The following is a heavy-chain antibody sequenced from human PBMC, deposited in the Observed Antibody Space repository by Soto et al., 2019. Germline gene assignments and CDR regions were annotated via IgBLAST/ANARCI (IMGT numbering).Heavy chain of an antibody. J-gene: IGHJ6*02. V-gene: IGHV3-21*01. CDR2: ISSSSSYI. CDR3: ARYDSGMVSDYYYGMDV. Sequence: GGSLRLSCAASGFTFSSYSMNWVRQAPGKGLEWVSSISSSSSYIYYADSVKGRFTISRDNAKNSLYLQMNSLRAEDTAVYYCARYDSGMVSDYYYGMDVWGQGTTVTVSS. D-gene: IGHD2-8*01. CDR1: GFTFSSYS.